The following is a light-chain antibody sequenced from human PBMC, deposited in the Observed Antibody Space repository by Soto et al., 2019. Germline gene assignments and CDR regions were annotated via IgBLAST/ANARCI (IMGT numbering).Light chain of an antibody. J-gene: IGKJ4*01. CDR2: AAS. Sequence: EIVLTQSPGTLSLSPGERATLSCRASQSVSSSYLAWYQQNPGQAPRLVIYAASSRATGIPDRFSGSGSGTDFTLTISRLEPEDFAVYYCQQYAGSHHTFGGGTKVEIK. CDR1: QSVSSSY. CDR3: QQYAGSHHT. V-gene: IGKV3-20*01.